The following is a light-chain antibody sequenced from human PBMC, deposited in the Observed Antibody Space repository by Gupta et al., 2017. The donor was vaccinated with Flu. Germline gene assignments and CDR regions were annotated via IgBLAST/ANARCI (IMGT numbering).Light chain of an antibody. CDR2: MAS. CDR3: QEDNGYSST. J-gene: IGKJ1*01. CDR1: PSISGW. Sequence: DLQMTQSLSTLSESVGDRVTITFLASPSISGWLACYQQKPGKPPKLLLYMASTLETGVPSRFGGSGSGTEFTLTISSLQPDDFATHYCQEDNGYSSTFGPGTKVEIK. V-gene: IGKV1-5*03.